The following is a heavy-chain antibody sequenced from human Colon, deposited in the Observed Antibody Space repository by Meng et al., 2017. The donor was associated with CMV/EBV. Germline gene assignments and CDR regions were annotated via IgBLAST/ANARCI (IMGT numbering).Heavy chain of an antibody. CDR2: ISAYNGNT. Sequence: ASVKVSCKTSGYTFDSYGFTWVRQAPGQGLEWMGWISAYNGNTKYAQKFQGRVTMTTDTSTSTAYMELRSLRSDDAAVYYCARDKVKYGTVFYHYGMDVWGQGTTVIVSS. V-gene: IGHV1-18*01. CDR3: ARDKVKYGTVFYHYGMDV. J-gene: IGHJ6*02. D-gene: IGHD3/OR15-3a*01. CDR1: GYTFDSYG.